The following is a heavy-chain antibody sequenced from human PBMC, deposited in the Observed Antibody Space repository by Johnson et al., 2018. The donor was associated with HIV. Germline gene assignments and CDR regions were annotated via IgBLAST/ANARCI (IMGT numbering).Heavy chain of an antibody. V-gene: IGHV3-30*04. CDR2: ISYDGSNK. Sequence: QVQLVESGGGVVQPGRSLRLSCGASGFIFSSYAMHWVRQAPGKGLEWVAVISYDGSNKYDADSVKGRFTISRDNSKNTLYLQMNILSAEDTALYYCARAPEVRGVDAFDVWGQGTVVIVSS. CDR3: ARAPEVRGVDAFDV. CDR1: GFIFSSYA. D-gene: IGHD3-10*01. J-gene: IGHJ3*01.